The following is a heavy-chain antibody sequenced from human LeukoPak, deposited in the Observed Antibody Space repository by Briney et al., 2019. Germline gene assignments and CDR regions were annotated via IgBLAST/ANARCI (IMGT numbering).Heavy chain of an antibody. V-gene: IGHV4-34*01. J-gene: IGHJ4*02. CDR2: INHSGST. D-gene: IGHD3-10*01. CDR3: ARELSGITMVRGVIIRYFGY. CDR1: GGSFSGYY. Sequence: SETLSLTCAVYGGSFSGYYWSWIRQPPGKGLEWIGEINHSGSTNYNPSLKSRVTISVDTSKNQFSLKLSSVTVADTAVYYCARELSGITMVRGVIIRYFGYWGQGTLVTVSS.